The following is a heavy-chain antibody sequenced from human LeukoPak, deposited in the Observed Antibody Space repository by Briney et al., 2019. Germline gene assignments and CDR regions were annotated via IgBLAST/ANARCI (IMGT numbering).Heavy chain of an antibody. V-gene: IGHV4-38-2*01. Sequence: SETLSLTCAVSGYSSASGYYWAWIRQPPGKGLEWIWNIYHSGSTYYNASLKSRVTISVDTSKNQFSLKLSSVTAADTAVYYCARRYSNYFFDYWGQGTLVTVSS. J-gene: IGHJ4*02. CDR3: ARRYSNYFFDY. D-gene: IGHD4-11*01. CDR1: GYSSASGYY. CDR2: IYHSGST.